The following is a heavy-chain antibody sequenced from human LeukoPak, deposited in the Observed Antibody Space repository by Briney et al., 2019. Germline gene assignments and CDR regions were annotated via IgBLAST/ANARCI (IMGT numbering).Heavy chain of an antibody. CDR3: AKDTRTATTHGGFDS. Sequence: SGGSLRLSCAASGFTFSTSAMNWVRQAPGKGLEWVSGISSSGGNTYYADSVKGRFTISRDNSKNTLYLQMNSLRAEDTAVYYCAKDTRTATTHGGFDSWGQGTLVTVSS. V-gene: IGHV3-23*01. J-gene: IGHJ4*02. CDR1: GFTFSTSA. D-gene: IGHD1-1*01. CDR2: ISSSGGNT.